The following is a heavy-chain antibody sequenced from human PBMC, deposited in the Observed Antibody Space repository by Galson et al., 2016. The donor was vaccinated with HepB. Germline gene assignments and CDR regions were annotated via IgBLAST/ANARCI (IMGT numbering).Heavy chain of an antibody. CDR1: GGSFSGYY. CDR2: INHSGST. D-gene: IGHD2-15*01. V-gene: IGHV4-34*01. Sequence: SETLSLTCAVYGGSFSGYYWTWIRQPPGKGLEWIGKINHSGSTSYNPSLKSRLSISIDTSKNQFSLKLTSVTAADTAVYYCARLDYCSGGRCYSVDSWGQGTLVTVSS. J-gene: IGHJ4*02. CDR3: ARLDYCSGGRCYSVDS.